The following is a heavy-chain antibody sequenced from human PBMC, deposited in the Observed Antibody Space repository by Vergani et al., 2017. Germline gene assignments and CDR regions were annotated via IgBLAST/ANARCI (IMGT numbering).Heavy chain of an antibody. CDR3: AREDCGGDCYPWYYYGMDV. Sequence: QVQLVESGGGVVQPGRSLRLSCAASGFTFSSYGMHWVRQAPGKGLEWVAVISYDGSNKYYADSVKGRFTISRDNSKNTLYLQMNSLRAEDTAVYYCAREDCGGDCYPWYYYGMDVWGQGTTVTVSS. CDR1: GFTFSSYG. J-gene: IGHJ6*02. CDR2: ISYDGSNK. V-gene: IGHV3-30*03. D-gene: IGHD2-21*02.